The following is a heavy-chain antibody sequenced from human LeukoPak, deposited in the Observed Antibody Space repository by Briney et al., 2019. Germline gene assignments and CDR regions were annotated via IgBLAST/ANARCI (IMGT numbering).Heavy chain of an antibody. CDR2: ITGSGGNT. Sequence: PGGSLRLSCAASGFIFSSYSMSWVRQAPGKGLEWVSVITGSGGNTYYADSVKGRFTISKDNSKNTVYLQMSSLRVDDTAVYYCAKAASGSYYPTEYFQHWGQGTLVTVSS. CDR3: AKAASGSYYPTEYFQH. D-gene: IGHD1-26*01. J-gene: IGHJ1*01. CDR1: GFIFSSYS. V-gene: IGHV3-23*01.